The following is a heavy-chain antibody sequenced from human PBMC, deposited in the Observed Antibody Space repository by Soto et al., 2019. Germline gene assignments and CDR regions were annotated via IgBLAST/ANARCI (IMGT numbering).Heavy chain of an antibody. CDR1: GGSISSYY. CDR3: VRLLWFGELS. CDR2: IYYSGST. D-gene: IGHD3-10*01. J-gene: IGHJ4*02. Sequence: SETLSLTCTVSGGSISSYYWSWIRQPPGKGLEWIGYIYYSGSTNYNPSLKSRVTISVDTSKNQFSLKLNSMTAADTAVYYCVRLLWFGELSWGQGTLVTVSS. V-gene: IGHV4-59*08.